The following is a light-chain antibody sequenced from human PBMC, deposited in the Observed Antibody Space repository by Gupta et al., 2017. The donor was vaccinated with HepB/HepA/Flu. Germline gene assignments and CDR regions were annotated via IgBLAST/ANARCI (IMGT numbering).Light chain of an antibody. Sequence: QTVVTQEPSFSVSPGGRVTLTCGLSSGSVSSSYYPTWYLQTAGPAPRTLIYSTNSRSSGVPDLCAASFVATTAVPNXTXHQADDXAYYYSAMYMSRGLCVFGGGTKLTVL. CDR3: AMYMSRGLCV. CDR1: SGSVSSSYY. J-gene: IGLJ3*02. V-gene: IGLV8-61*01. CDR2: STN.